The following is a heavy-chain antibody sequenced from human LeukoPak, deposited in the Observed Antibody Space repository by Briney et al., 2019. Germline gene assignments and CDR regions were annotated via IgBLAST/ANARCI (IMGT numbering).Heavy chain of an antibody. D-gene: IGHD2-2*01. CDR3: ARRSTNWFDP. CDR2: TNYIGST. CDR1: GDSISGTNYY. V-gene: IGHV4-61*01. Sequence: ETLSLTCTVSGDSISGTNYYWNWIRRPPGKGLEWIGYTNYIGSTDYNPYLKSRVTISVDSSKNQFSLKLNSVTAADTAVYYCARRSTNWFDPWGQGTLVTVSS. J-gene: IGHJ5*02.